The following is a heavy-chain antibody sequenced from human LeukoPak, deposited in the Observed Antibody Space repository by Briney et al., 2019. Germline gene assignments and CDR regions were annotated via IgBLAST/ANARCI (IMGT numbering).Heavy chain of an antibody. D-gene: IGHD3-3*01. CDR1: GFTFSSYA. V-gene: IGHV3-23*01. CDR3: AKDGSSWDFWSGYYTYYFDY. J-gene: IGHJ4*02. CDR2: ISGSGGST. Sequence: GSLRLSCAASGFTFSSYAMSWVRQAPGKGLEWVSAISGSGGSTYYAGSVKGRFTISRDNSKNTLYPQMNSLRAEDTAVYYCAKDGSSWDFWSGYYTYYFDYWGQGTLVTVSS.